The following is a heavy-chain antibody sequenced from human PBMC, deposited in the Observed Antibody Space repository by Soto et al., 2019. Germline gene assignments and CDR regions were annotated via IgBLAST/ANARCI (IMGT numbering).Heavy chain of an antibody. J-gene: IGHJ3*02. V-gene: IGHV3-21*01. Sequence: NPGGSLRLSCAASGFTFSSYSINCVRQAPWKGLEWVSSISSSSSYIYYADSVKGRFTISRDNAKNSLYLQMNSLRAEDTAVYYCAKYYYDSRNAFDIWGQGTMVTVSS. CDR1: GFTFSSYS. CDR2: ISSSSSYI. CDR3: AKYYYDSRNAFDI. D-gene: IGHD3-22*01.